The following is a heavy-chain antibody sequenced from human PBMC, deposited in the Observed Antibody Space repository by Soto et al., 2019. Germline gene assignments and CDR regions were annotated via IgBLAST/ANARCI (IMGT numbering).Heavy chain of an antibody. CDR3: AVWYYYDSSGYLFDY. J-gene: IGHJ4*02. V-gene: IGHV3-23*01. CDR2: ISGSGGST. D-gene: IGHD3-22*01. Sequence: EVQLLESGGGLVQPGGSLRLSCAASGFTFSSYAMSWVRQAPGKGLEWVSAISGSGGSTYYADSVKGRFTISRDNSKNTLYLQMNSLRADDTAVYYCAVWYYYDSSGYLFDYWGQGTLVTVSS. CDR1: GFTFSSYA.